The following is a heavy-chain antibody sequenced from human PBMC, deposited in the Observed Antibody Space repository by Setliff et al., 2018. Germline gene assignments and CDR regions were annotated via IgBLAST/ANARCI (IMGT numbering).Heavy chain of an antibody. D-gene: IGHD6-6*01. CDR3: ARGRNVASRLPDS. CDR1: GDSISTYY. Sequence: SETLSLTCTVSGDSISTYYWSWIRRPAGKGLEWIGRVFVDGSTKYNPSLKSRVTMSIDTSKNQFSLTVTSVTAADTAVYYCARGRNVASRLPDSWGQGTLVTVSS. J-gene: IGHJ4*02. V-gene: IGHV4-4*07. CDR2: VFVDGST.